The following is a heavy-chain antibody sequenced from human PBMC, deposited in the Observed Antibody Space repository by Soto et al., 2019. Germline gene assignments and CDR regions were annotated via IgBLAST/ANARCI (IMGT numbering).Heavy chain of an antibody. CDR3: AAGHLYCSGGSCYSRVGYFDY. Sequence: GGSLRLSCAASGFTVSSHYMSWVRQAPGKGLEWVSVIYSGGSTYYADSVKGRFTISRHNSKNTLYLQMNSLRAEDTAVYYCAAGHLYCSGGSCYSRVGYFDYWGQGTLVTVSS. CDR1: GFTVSSHY. CDR2: IYSGGST. V-gene: IGHV3-53*04. D-gene: IGHD2-15*01. J-gene: IGHJ4*02.